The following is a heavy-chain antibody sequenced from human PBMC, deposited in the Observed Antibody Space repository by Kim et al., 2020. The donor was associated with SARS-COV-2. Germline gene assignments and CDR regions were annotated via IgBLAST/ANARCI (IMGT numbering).Heavy chain of an antibody. V-gene: IGHV3-23*01. CDR3: AKDYATDAFDI. J-gene: IGHJ3*02. CDR2: T. Sequence: TYYPDSVKGRFTISRDNSKNTLYLQMNSLRAEDTAVYYCAKDYATDAFDIWGQGTMVTVSS. D-gene: IGHD3-16*01.